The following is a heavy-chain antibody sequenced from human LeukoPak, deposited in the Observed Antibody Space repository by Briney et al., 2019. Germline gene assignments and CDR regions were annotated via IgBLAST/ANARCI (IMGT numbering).Heavy chain of an antibody. V-gene: IGHV4-4*09. CDR1: GVSISRFY. Sequence: SETLSLTCTTSGVSISRFYWSWVRQPPGKGLEWIGNIYNGVPTFFNPSLQSRVTISVDTSRRQFSLELASVTAADTAVYYCVQTTGWPGFDYWGQGILVTVSS. CDR2: IYNGVPT. CDR3: VQTTGWPGFDY. D-gene: IGHD6-19*01. J-gene: IGHJ4*02.